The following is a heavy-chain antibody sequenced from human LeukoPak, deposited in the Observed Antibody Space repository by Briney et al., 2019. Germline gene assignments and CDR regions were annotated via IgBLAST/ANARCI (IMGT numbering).Heavy chain of an antibody. CDR2: ISGDGTIQ. CDR3: SRSQFDY. V-gene: IGHV3-74*03. J-gene: IGHJ4*02. Sequence: LGGSLRLSCEPSGFPFSSYWMLWVRQAPGKGLVWVSRISGDGTIQTYADFVRGRFTISRDNTKNILYLQMNSLRVEDTAIYFCSRSQFDYWGQGVLVTVSS. CDR1: GFPFSSYW.